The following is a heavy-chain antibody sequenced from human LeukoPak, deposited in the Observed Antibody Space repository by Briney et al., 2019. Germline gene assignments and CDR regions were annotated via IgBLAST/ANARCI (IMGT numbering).Heavy chain of an antibody. D-gene: IGHD3-3*01. CDR3: ARGRSITIFGVAGGQDY. Sequence: ASVKVSCKACGYTFTGYYMHWVRQAPGQGLEWMGWINPNSGGTNYAQKFQGRVTMTRDTSISTAYMELSRLRSDDTAVYYCARGRSITIFGVAGGQDYWGQGTLVTVSS. CDR2: INPNSGGT. V-gene: IGHV1-2*02. J-gene: IGHJ4*02. CDR1: GYTFTGYY.